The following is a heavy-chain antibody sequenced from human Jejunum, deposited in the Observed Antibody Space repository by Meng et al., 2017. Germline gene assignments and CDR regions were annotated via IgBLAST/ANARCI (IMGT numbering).Heavy chain of an antibody. CDR2: ISAYNGNT. CDR3: ARDLPGGTKGTWLDL. D-gene: IGHD1-14*01. J-gene: IGHJ5*02. V-gene: IGHV1-18*01. CDR1: GYIFNNYG. Sequence: QVHLVLDGAEVTKPGASGKVPCKASGYIFNNYGVSWVRQAPGQGPEWMGWISAYNGNTNYAQNFQGRFTMTTDTSTSTAYMELRSLRSDDTAVYYCARDLPGGTKGTWLDLWGQGTLVTVSS.